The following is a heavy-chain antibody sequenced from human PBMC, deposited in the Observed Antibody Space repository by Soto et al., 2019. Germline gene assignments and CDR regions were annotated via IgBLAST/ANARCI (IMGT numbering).Heavy chain of an antibody. CDR3: ARGALGYDSRGYFFDY. J-gene: IGHJ4*02. CDR1: GWTFPNYG. V-gene: IGHV1-18*01. D-gene: IGHD3-22*01. Sequence: AAVQVSCKGSGWTFPNYGIAWVRQAPGQGFEWMGWISTYNGLTKYAEKFQGRVTMTTDISTTTADMELKTLRSDDTAVYFCARGALGYDSRGYFFDYWGQGTLVTVSS. CDR2: ISTYNGLT.